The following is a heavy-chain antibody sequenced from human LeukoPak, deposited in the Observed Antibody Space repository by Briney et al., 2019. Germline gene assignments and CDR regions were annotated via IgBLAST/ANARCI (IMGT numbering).Heavy chain of an antibody. V-gene: IGHV4-34*01. CDR3: ARRCIAVAGTTYYYYYYYMDV. CDR2: INHSGST. D-gene: IGHD6-19*01. Sequence: SETLSLTCAVYGGSFSGYYWSWIRQPPGKGLEWIGEINHSGSTNYNPSLKSRVTISVDTSKNQFSLKLSSVTAADTAVYYCARRCIAVAGTTYYYYYYYMDVWGKGTTVTISS. J-gene: IGHJ6*03. CDR1: GGSFSGYY.